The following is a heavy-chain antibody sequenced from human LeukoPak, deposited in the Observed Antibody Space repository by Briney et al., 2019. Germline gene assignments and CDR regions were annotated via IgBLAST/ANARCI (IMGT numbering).Heavy chain of an antibody. D-gene: IGHD2-15*01. CDR1: GFIFSTQW. CDR2: INGDGTST. CDR3: MRGYDI. J-gene: IGHJ3*02. V-gene: IGHV3-74*01. Sequence: GGSLRLSCAASGFIFSTQWMHWVRQGPGKGLVWVSGINGDGTSTIYAGSVKGRFTISRDNAKNTLYLQMNSLRADDTAVYYWMRGYDIWGQGTMVTVSS.